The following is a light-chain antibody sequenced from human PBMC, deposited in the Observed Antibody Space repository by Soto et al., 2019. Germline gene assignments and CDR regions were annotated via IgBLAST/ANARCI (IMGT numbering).Light chain of an antibody. Sequence: QSALTQPASLSGSPGQSITISCTGTSSDVGSYNLVSWYQQHPGKAPKLMIYEVNQRRSGVSNRFSGSKSGNTASLTISGLQAEDEADYYCCSYATDSTYVFGTGTKVTVL. CDR2: EVN. J-gene: IGLJ1*01. CDR3: CSYATDSTYV. CDR1: SSDVGSYNL. V-gene: IGLV2-23*02.